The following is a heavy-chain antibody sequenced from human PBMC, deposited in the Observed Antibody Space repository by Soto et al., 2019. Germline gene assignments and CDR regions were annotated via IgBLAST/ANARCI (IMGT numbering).Heavy chain of an antibody. J-gene: IGHJ4*02. V-gene: IGHV5-10-1*01. CDR1: GYTFTSYW. D-gene: IGHD3-22*01. Sequence: GESLKISCEGSGYTFTSYWITWVRQMPGKDLERMGRIDPSDSYTNYSPSFQGHVTLSVDKSITAAYLQWSSLKASDTAIYYCARLREFFSDSTGHYYVDSWGQGTPVTVSS. CDR3: ARLREFFSDSTGHYYVDS. CDR2: IDPSDSYT.